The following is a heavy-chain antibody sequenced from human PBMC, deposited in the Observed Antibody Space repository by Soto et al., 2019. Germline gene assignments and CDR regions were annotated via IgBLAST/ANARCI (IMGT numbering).Heavy chain of an antibody. V-gene: IGHV1-69*02. CDR1: GGTFSSYT. CDR3: HRIAAPTYYYYYGMDV. Sequence: ASVKVSCKASGGTFSSYTISWVRQAPGQGLEWMGRIIPILGIANYAQKFQGRVTITADESTSTAYMELSSLRSEDTAVYYCHRIAAPTYYYYYGMDVWGQGTTVTVSS. CDR2: IIPILGIA. J-gene: IGHJ6*02. D-gene: IGHD6-6*01.